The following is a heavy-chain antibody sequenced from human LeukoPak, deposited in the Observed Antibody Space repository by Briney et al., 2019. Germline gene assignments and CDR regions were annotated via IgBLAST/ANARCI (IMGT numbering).Heavy chain of an antibody. CDR3: ARTGYCSGGSCPWYYYYYMDV. Sequence: SETLSLTCAVYGGSFSGYYWSWIRQPPGKGLEWIGEINHSGSTNYNPSLKSRVTIPVDTSKNQFSLKLSSVTAADTAVYYCARTGYCSGGSCPWYYYYYMDVWGKGTTVTVSS. J-gene: IGHJ6*03. CDR1: GGSFSGYY. CDR2: INHSGST. V-gene: IGHV4-34*01. D-gene: IGHD2-15*01.